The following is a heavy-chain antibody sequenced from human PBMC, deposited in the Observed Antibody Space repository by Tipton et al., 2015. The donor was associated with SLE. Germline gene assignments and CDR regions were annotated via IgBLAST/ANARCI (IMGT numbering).Heavy chain of an antibody. CDR1: GFTLNNHG. Sequence: SLRLSCAASGFTLNNHGMHWVRQAPGKGLEWVAMISYDGNDKYYADSLKGRFTISRDNFANTLHLRMNSLRPEDTAVYYCAKERDGGYSHNGMDVWGQGTTVTVSS. CDR2: ISYDGNDK. J-gene: IGHJ6*02. D-gene: IGHD4-17*01. CDR3: AKERDGGYSHNGMDV. V-gene: IGHV3-30*18.